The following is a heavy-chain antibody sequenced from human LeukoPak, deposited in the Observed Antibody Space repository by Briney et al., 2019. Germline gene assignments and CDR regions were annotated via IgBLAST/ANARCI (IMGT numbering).Heavy chain of an antibody. CDR3: AKEILDHSGNFDY. D-gene: IGHD3/OR15-3a*01. CDR2: MTSSGSAI. Sequence: GGSLRLSCAASGFTFSSSAMSWVCQAPGKGLEWVSAMTSSGSAIFYADSVRGRFTMSRDNSKNTLYLEMNSLRVEDSALYYCAKEILDHSGNFDYWGQGTLVTVSS. CDR1: GFTFSSSA. V-gene: IGHV3-23*01. J-gene: IGHJ4*02.